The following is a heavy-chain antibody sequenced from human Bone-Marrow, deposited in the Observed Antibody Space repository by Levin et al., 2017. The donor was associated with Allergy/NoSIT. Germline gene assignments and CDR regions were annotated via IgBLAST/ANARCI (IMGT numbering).Heavy chain of an antibody. CDR2: IVPMFGLT. D-gene: IGHD5-18*01. CDR1: GGTFNSFA. J-gene: IGHJ4*02. V-gene: IGHV1-69*13. Sequence: GASVKVSCKASGGTFNSFAITWVRQVPGQGLEWMGGIVPMFGLTAYAQKFQGRLTITADASTGTAYMELSGLRSEDTALYYCATINTAMVTALVYWGQGTLVTVSS. CDR3: ATINTAMVTALVY.